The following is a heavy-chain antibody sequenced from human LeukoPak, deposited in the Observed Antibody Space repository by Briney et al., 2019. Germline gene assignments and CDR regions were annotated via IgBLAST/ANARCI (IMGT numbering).Heavy chain of an antibody. D-gene: IGHD6-19*01. CDR2: INHSGST. CDR3: ARAVGGVIAVAGTLYFDY. V-gene: IGHV4-34*01. J-gene: IGHJ4*02. CDR1: GGSFSGYY. Sequence: SETLSLTCAVYGGSFSGYYWSWIRQPPGKGLEWIGEINHSGSTNYNPSLRSRVTVSVDTSKNQFSLKLSSVTAADTAVYYCARAVGGVIAVAGTLYFDYWGQGTLVTVSS.